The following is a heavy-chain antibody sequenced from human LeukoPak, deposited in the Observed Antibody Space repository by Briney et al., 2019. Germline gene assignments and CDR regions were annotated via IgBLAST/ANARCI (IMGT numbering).Heavy chain of an antibody. V-gene: IGHV4-39*07. CDR2: IYYSGST. CDR1: GDSISSSSYH. Sequence: SETLSLTCTVSGDSISSSSYHWGWIRQPPGKGLEWIGSIYYSGSTYFHPSLKSRVTISVDTSKNQFSLKLSSVTAADTAVYYCARGRRVFGGFQHWGQGTLVTVSS. D-gene: IGHD3-10*01. CDR3: ARGRRVFGGFQH. J-gene: IGHJ1*01.